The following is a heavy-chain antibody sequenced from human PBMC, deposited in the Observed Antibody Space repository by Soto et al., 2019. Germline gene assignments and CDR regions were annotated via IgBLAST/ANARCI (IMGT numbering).Heavy chain of an antibody. CDR3: ARESYTGYHSYDY. CDR1: VYSISSGCF. J-gene: IGHJ4*01. D-gene: IGHD5-12*01. CDR2: MYHDGNT. V-gene: IGHV4-38-2*02. Sequence: PPETLSLTCVVSVYSISSGCFWGWIRQPPGKGLEWIANMYHDGNTHYNPSLKSRVTMSVDTSKNQFSLKLNSVTAADTAVYYCARESYTGYHSYDYWGHGILVTVSS.